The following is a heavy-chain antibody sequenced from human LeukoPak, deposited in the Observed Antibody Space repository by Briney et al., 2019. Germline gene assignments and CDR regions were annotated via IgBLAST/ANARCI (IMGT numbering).Heavy chain of an antibody. CDR2: ISISSSIM. CDR3: AKDRCSGGSCPPIY. J-gene: IGHJ4*02. Sequence: PGGSLRLSCAASGFTLSSYNMNWVRQAPGKGLEWISYISISSSIMYCADSVKGRFTISRDNSKNTLYLQMNSLRAEDTAVYYCAKDRCSGGSCPPIYWGQGTLVTVSS. CDR1: GFTLSSYN. D-gene: IGHD2-15*01. V-gene: IGHV3-48*01.